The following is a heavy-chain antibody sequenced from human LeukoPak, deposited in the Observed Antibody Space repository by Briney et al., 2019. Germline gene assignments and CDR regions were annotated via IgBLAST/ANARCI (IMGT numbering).Heavy chain of an antibody. CDR1: GYTFTIYG. D-gene: IGHD2-2*02. J-gene: IGHJ5*02. CDR2: ISAYNGNT. Sequence: ASVTVSFTASGYTFTIYGISWVRQAPGQGLEWMGWISAYNGNTNYAQKLQGRGTITTDTSTSTAYMELRSLRSDDTAVYYCARDLRAVVVPAAIGGNNWFDPWGQGTLVTVSS. V-gene: IGHV1-18*01. CDR3: ARDLRAVVVPAAIGGNNWFDP.